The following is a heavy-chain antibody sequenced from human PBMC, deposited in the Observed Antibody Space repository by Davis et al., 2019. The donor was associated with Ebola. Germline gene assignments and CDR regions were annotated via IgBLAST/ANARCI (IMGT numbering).Heavy chain of an antibody. CDR2: ISGSGGST. Sequence: PGGSLRLSCAASGFTFSSYAMSWVRQAPGKGLEWVSAISGSGGSTYYADSVKGRFTISRDNSKNTLYLQMNSLRDDDTAVYYCAKETAAIPTRTDYWGQGALVTVSS. V-gene: IGHV3-23*01. D-gene: IGHD1-1*01. CDR1: GFTFSSYA. J-gene: IGHJ4*02. CDR3: AKETAAIPTRTDY.